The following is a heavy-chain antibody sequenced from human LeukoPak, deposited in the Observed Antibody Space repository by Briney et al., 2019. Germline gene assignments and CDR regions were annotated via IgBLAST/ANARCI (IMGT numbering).Heavy chain of an antibody. Sequence: PSQTLSLTCTVSGGSISSGGYYWSWIRQHPGKGLEWIGYIYYSGSTYYNPSLKSRVTISVDTSKSQFSLKLSSVTAADTAVYYCARVSSALLTGQVWFDPWGQGTLVTVSS. CDR2: IYYSGST. V-gene: IGHV4-31*03. CDR1: GGSISSGGYY. CDR3: ARVSSALLTGQVWFDP. D-gene: IGHD3-9*01. J-gene: IGHJ5*02.